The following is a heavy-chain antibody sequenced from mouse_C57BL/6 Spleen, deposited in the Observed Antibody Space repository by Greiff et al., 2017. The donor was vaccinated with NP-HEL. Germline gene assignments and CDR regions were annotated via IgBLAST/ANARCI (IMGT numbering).Heavy chain of an antibody. Sequence: DVQLQESGGGLVKPGGSLKLSCAASGFTFSDYGMHWVRQAPEKGLEWVAYISSGSSTIYYADTVKGRFTISRDNAKNTLFLQMTSLRSEDTAMYYCARTTMITAFDYWGQGTTLTVSS. CDR1: GFTFSDYG. D-gene: IGHD2-4*01. V-gene: IGHV5-17*01. CDR3: ARTTMITAFDY. CDR2: ISSGSSTI. J-gene: IGHJ2*01.